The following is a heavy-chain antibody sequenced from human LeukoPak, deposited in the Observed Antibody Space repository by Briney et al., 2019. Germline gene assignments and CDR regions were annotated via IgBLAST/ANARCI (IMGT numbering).Heavy chain of an antibody. J-gene: IGHJ4*02. Sequence: PSEALSLTCTVSGGSITIGSYYWSWIRQPAEKGLEWIGRIYVGGSPNYNPSHYSPALKSRVSISVDTSKSQSSLELTSVTAADTAVYYCAREFRGGGDSGIFDYWGQGTLSPSP. CDR3: AREFRGGGDSGIFDY. CDR1: GGSITIGSYY. D-gene: IGHD4-23*01. V-gene: IGHV4-61*02. CDR2: IYVGGSP.